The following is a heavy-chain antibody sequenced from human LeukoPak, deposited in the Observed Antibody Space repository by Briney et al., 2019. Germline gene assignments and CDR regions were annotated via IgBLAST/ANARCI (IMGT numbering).Heavy chain of an antibody. CDR3: ASQYYDSSGYSY. V-gene: IGHV1-3*01. J-gene: IGHJ4*02. CDR1: GYTFTSYA. CDR2: INAGNGKT. D-gene: IGHD3-22*01. Sequence: GASVKVSCKASGYTFTSYAMHWVRQAPGQRLEWMGWINAGNGKTKYSQRFQGRVTITRDTSASTAYMKLSSLRSEDTAVYYCASQYYDSSGYSYWGQGTLVTVSS.